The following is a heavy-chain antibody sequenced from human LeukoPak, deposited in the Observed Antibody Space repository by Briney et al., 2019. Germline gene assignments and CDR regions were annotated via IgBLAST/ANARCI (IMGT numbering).Heavy chain of an antibody. CDR1: GFTFSGYG. D-gene: IGHD3-22*01. V-gene: IGHV3-33*01. CDR3: ARANYYDSSGYYYAFDY. CDR2: IWYDGSNK. Sequence: PGGSLRLSCAASGFTFSGYGMHWVRQAPGKGLEWVAVIWYDGSNKYYADSVKGRFTISRDNSKNTLYLQMNSLRAEDTAVYYCARANYYDSSGYYYAFDYWGQGTLVTVSS. J-gene: IGHJ4*02.